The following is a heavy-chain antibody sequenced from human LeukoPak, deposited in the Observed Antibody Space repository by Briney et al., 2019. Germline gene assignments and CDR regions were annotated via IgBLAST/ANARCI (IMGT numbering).Heavy chain of an antibody. CDR1: GGSISSSSYY. CDR3: ARPVIGDSSFWLDP. J-gene: IGHJ5*02. V-gene: IGHV4-39*01. D-gene: IGHD6-19*01. Sequence: PSETLSLTCTVSGGSISSSSYYWGWIRQPPGKGLEWIGSIYYSGSTYYNPSLKSRVTISVDTSKNQFSLKLSSVTAADTAVYYCARPVIGDSSFWLDPWGQGTLVTVSS. CDR2: IYYSGST.